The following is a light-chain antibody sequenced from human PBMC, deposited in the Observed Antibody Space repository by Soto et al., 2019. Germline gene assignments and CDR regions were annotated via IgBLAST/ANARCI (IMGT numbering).Light chain of an antibody. Sequence: QSVLTQSPSASGAPGQRVTISCSGSSSNIGSNTVNWYQQLPGTAPKLLIYDTDQRPSGVPDRFSGSKSGTSASLAISGLQSEDEADYYCASWDDSLNGYVFGTGTKVTVL. CDR3: ASWDDSLNGYV. CDR2: DTD. V-gene: IGLV1-44*01. J-gene: IGLJ1*01. CDR1: SSNIGSNT.